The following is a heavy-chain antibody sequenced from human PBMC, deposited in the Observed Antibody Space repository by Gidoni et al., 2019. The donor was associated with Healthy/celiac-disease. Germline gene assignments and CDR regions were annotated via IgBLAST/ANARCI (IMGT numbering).Heavy chain of an antibody. CDR3: ARDEQWLGYYYYYGMDV. V-gene: IGHV4-39*07. J-gene: IGHJ6*02. Sequence: QLQLQESGPGLVKPSETLSLTCTVSGGSISSSSYYWGWIRQPPGKGLAWIGSIYYSGSTYYNPSLKSRVTISVDTSKNQFSLKLSSVTAADTAVYYCARDEQWLGYYYYYGMDVWGQGTTVTVSS. CDR2: IYYSGST. CDR1: GGSISSSSYY. D-gene: IGHD6-19*01.